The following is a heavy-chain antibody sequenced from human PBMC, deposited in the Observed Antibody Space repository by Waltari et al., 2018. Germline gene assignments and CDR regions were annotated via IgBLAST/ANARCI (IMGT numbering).Heavy chain of an antibody. Sequence: EVQLVESGGGLVKPGGYLRLSCAASGLPFSSAWMEWVRQAPGKGLEWVANIKPDGSERYSVDSVKGRFTISRDNAKNSFYLQMNSLRAEDTAVYYCSRSLDAWGQGTTVTVSS. CDR3: SRSLDA. CDR1: GLPFSSAW. CDR2: IKPDGSER. V-gene: IGHV3-7*03. J-gene: IGHJ6*02.